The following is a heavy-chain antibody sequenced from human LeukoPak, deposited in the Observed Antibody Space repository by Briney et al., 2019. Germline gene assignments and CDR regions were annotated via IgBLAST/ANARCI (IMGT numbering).Heavy chain of an antibody. J-gene: IGHJ4*02. Sequence: SETLSLTCSVSGGSISSGPYFWSWIRQPPGKGLEWIGYIYYSGSTNYNPSLKSRVTISVDTSKNQFSLKLSSVTAADTAAYYCARHYPEGIAVAGTGFFDYWGQGTLVTVSS. CDR1: GGSISSGPYF. D-gene: IGHD6-19*01. CDR3: ARHYPEGIAVAGTGFFDY. V-gene: IGHV4-59*08. CDR2: IYYSGST.